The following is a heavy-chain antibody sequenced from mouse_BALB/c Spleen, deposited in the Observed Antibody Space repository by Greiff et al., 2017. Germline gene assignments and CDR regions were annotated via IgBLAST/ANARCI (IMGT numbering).Heavy chain of an antibody. CDR3: ARGGGFYGHFLAMDY. CDR2: ISDGGSYT. D-gene: IGHD2-1*01. Sequence: EVKLVESGGGLVKPGGSLKLSCAASGFTFSDYYMYWVRQTPEKRLEWVATISDGGSYTYYPDSVKGRFTISRDNAKNNLYLQMSSLKSEDTAMYYCARGGGFYGHFLAMDYWGQGTSVTVSS. CDR1: GFTFSDYY. V-gene: IGHV5-4*02. J-gene: IGHJ4*01.